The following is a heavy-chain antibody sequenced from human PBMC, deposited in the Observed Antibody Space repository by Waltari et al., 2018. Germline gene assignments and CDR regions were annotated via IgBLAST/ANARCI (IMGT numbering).Heavy chain of an antibody. V-gene: IGHV4-39*01. CDR1: GVSITSNRHY. CDR3: ATYIGASVGTAAFDV. D-gene: IGHD5-12*01. J-gene: IGHJ3*01. CDR2: MSYTGAT. Sequence: QLQLQESGPGLVKPSEPLSLTCSVSGVSITSNRHYWGWIRQPPGQGLEWIGTMSYTGATYSSPSLDSRVTVSRDTSKNQLSLKLVSVTAADTAVYYCATYIGASVGTAAFDVWGQGTMVTVSS.